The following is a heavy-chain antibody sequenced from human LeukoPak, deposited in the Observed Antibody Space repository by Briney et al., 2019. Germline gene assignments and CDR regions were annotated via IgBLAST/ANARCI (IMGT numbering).Heavy chain of an antibody. Sequence: SDTLSLTCTVSGGSVSSVSYYWSSIRQPPGKGLYWIGYIYYSGSTNYNPSLKSRVTISVDTSKNQFSLKLSSVTAADTAVYYCARGSAVAHWFDPWGQGTLVTVSS. CDR2: IYYSGST. V-gene: IGHV4-61*01. CDR3: ARGSAVAHWFDP. D-gene: IGHD6-19*01. J-gene: IGHJ5*02. CDR1: GGSVSSVSYY.